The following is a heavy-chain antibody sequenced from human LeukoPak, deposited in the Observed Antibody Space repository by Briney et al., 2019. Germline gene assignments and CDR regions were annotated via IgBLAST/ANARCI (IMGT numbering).Heavy chain of an antibody. V-gene: IGHV3-9*01. CDR1: GFRFDDYA. CDR2: ITWNSASL. CDR3: ARSETYYDFWSGPRHFDY. D-gene: IGHD3-3*01. Sequence: PGGSLRLSCEVSGFRFDDYAMHWVRQAPGKGQEWVSGITWNSASLDYADSVKGRFTISRDNAKNSLYLQMNSLRVEDTAVYYCARSETYYDFWSGPRHFDYWGQGTLVTVSS. J-gene: IGHJ4*02.